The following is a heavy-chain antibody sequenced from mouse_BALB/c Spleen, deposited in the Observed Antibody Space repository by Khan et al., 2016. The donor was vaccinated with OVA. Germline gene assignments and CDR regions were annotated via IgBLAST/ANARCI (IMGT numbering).Heavy chain of an antibody. V-gene: IGHV1-4*01. CDR3: IRDGAHYRNDGWFAS. CDR2: IIFNYGYT. CDR1: GYNFSFYT. J-gene: IGHJ3*01. Sequence: QVLLQQSEVELARPGASVKMSCKTSGYNFSFYTIFWIKLRPGQGFEWLGYIIFNYGYTNYNQKFKDTVTFTAYKSFTTVYLKLSSLTSGDSTMYNCIRDGAHYRNDGWFASRGQGTHVTDSA. D-gene: IGHD2-14*01.